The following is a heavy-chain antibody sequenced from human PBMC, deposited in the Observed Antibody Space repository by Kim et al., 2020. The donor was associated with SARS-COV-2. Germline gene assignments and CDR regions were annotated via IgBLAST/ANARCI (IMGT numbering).Heavy chain of an antibody. J-gene: IGHJ6*02. V-gene: IGHV4-59*01. Sequence: SETLSLTCTVSGGSISSYYWSWIRQPPGKGLEWIGYIYYSGSTNYNPSLKSRVTISVDTSKNQFSLKLSSVTAADTAVYYCARGARYSSSWYSYYGMDVWGQGTTVTVSS. CDR1: GGSISSYY. D-gene: IGHD6-13*01. CDR2: IYYSGST. CDR3: ARGARYSSSWYSYYGMDV.